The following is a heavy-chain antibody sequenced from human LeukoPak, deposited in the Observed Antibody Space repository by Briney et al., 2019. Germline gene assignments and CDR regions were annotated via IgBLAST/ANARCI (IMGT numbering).Heavy chain of an antibody. D-gene: IGHD4-17*01. V-gene: IGHV1-18*01. CDR3: VRVGSAYGDPLEFDF. CDR1: AYSFNKFG. Sequence: ASVTVSCTASAYSFNKFGISWVRQAPGRGLEWMGWISGHNGNTDSAQKLQDRVTMTTDNSMSTAYLELRSLRSDDTAVYFCVRVGSAYGDPLEFDFWGQGTLVTVSS. CDR2: ISGHNGNT. J-gene: IGHJ4*02.